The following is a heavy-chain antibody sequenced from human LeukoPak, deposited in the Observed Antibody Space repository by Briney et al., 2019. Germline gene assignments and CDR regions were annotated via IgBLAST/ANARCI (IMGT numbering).Heavy chain of an antibody. Sequence: PGGSLRLSCAASGFTVSSSYMSWVRQAPGKGLEWVSVFYSGGKTYYTDSAKGRFTISRDNSRNTVFLQMNRLRPEDTAVYYCVKEAYYGWGSSPTFYFDYWGQGTRVTVSS. CDR3: VKEAYYGWGSSPTFYFDY. V-gene: IGHV3-53*05. J-gene: IGHJ4*02. CDR1: GFTVSSSY. D-gene: IGHD3-10*01. CDR2: FYSGGKT.